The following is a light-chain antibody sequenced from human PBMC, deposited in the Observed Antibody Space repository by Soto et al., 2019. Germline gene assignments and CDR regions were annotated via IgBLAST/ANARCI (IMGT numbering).Light chain of an antibody. V-gene: IGLV2-14*02. Sequence: QSALTQPASVSGSPGQSITISCTGTSSDVGKYNLVSWYQHHPGKAPKVIIYEGSKRPSGVSNRFSGSKSGNTASLTISGLQAEDEANYYCSSHTSSDTLVFGGGTKLTVL. CDR3: SSHTSSDTLV. CDR2: EGS. J-gene: IGLJ3*02. CDR1: SSDVGKYNL.